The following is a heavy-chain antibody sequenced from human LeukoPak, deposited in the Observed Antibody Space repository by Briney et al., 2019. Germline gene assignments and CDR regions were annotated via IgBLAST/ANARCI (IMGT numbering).Heavy chain of an antibody. D-gene: IGHD5-18*01. CDR1: GFTFSSYE. CDR3: ARQQQQLWYD. Sequence: PGGSLRLSCAASGFTFSSYEMNWVRQAPGKGLEWVSYISCSAGTTYYADSVKGRFTISRDNAKNSLYLQMNSLGAEDTAVYFCARQQQQLWYDWGQGTLVTVSS. V-gene: IGHV3-48*03. CDR2: ISCSAGTT. J-gene: IGHJ4*02.